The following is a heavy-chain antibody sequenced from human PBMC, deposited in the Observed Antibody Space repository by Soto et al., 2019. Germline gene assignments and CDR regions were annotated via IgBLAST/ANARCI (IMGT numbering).Heavy chain of an antibody. Sequence: SVKVSCDAACYTFTIYGTGWLRQAPGQGLEWMGWISAYNGNTNYTQKLQGRVTMTTDTSTSTAYMELRSLRSDDTAVYYCARERAYSSSSGGMDVWGQGTTVTVSS. D-gene: IGHD6-13*01. CDR2: ISAYNGNT. J-gene: IGHJ6*02. V-gene: IGHV1-18*04. CDR1: CYTFTIYG. CDR3: ARERAYSSSSGGMDV.